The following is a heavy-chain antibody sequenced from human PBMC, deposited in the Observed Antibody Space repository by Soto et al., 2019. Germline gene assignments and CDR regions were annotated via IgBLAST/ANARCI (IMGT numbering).Heavy chain of an antibody. V-gene: IGHV1-8*01. D-gene: IGHD3-9*01. Sequence: QVPLVQSGAEVKKPGASVKVSCKASGYTFSRYDINWVRQATGQGLEWMGWMNPNSGNTGYAQKFQGRVTMTRNTSITTAYMELSSLRSDDTAVYFCARGKREHDILTDSYYYYMDVWGKGTTVTVSS. CDR3: ARGKREHDILTDSYYYYMDV. J-gene: IGHJ6*03. CDR1: GYTFSRYD. CDR2: MNPNSGNT.